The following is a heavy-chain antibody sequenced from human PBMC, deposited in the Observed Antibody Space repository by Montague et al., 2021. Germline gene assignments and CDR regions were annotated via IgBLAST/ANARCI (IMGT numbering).Heavy chain of an antibody. Sequence: NDYALSLKSRITINPDTSKNHFSLQLNSVTPEDTAIYYCARGVYYDGSGYYSFDYWGQGTLFTVSS. J-gene: IGHJ4*02. D-gene: IGHD3-22*01. CDR3: ARGVYYDGSGYYSFDY. CDR2: N. V-gene: IGHV6-1*01.